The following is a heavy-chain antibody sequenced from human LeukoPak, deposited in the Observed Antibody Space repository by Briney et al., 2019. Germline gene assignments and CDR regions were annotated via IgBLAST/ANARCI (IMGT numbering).Heavy chain of an antibody. CDR2: INPSGSST. CDR1: GYTFTSYY. D-gene: IGHD2-2*01. Sequence: ASVKVSCKASGYTFTSYYMHWVRQAPGQGLEWMGIINPSGSSTSYAQKFQGRVTMTRDTSTSTVYMELSSLRSEDTAVYYCARAYKHCSSTSCYTFDYWGQGTLVTVSS. J-gene: IGHJ4*02. V-gene: IGHV1-46*01. CDR3: ARAYKHCSSTSCYTFDY.